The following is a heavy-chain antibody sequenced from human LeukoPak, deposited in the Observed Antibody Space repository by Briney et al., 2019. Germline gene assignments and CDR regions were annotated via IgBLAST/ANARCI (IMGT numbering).Heavy chain of an antibody. CDR3: ARCTMARGVIVYYYYGMDV. CDR1: GGSISSYY. J-gene: IGHJ6*02. V-gene: IGHV4-4*07. CDR2: IYTSGST. D-gene: IGHD3-10*01. Sequence: PSETLSLTCTVSGGSISSYYWSWIRQPAGKGLEWIGRIYTSGSTNYNPSLKSRVTMSVDTSNNQFSLKLSSVTAADTAVYYCARCTMARGVIVYYYYGMDVWGQGTTVTVSS.